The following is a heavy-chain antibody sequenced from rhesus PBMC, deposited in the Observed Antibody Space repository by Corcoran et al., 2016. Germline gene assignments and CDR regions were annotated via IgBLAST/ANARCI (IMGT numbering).Heavy chain of an antibody. CDR3: AKDRGNWDFDL. J-gene: IGHJ2*01. CDR2: IVPSDSDT. CDR1: GYSFTSYW. V-gene: IGHV5-2*01. Sequence: EVQLVQSGAEVKRPGESLKISCKTSGYSFTSYWISWVRQMPGKGLEWMGAIVPSDSDTRYSPSFQGQVTISADKSISTAYLHWSSLKASDTATYYCAKDRGNWDFDLWGPGTPITISS. D-gene: IGHD5-42*01.